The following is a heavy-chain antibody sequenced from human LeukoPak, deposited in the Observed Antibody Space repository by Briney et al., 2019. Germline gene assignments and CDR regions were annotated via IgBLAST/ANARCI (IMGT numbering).Heavy chain of an antibody. CDR2: IYYSGST. D-gene: IGHD6-13*01. Sequence: SETLSLTCTVSGGSISSYYWSWIRQLPGKGLEWIGYIYYSGSTNYNPSLKSRVTISVDTSKNQFSLKLSSVTAADTAVYYCARGGGSSSWPTYYYYYGMDVWGQGTTVTVSS. CDR1: GGSISSYY. CDR3: ARGGGSSSWPTYYYYYGMDV. V-gene: IGHV4-59*01. J-gene: IGHJ6*02.